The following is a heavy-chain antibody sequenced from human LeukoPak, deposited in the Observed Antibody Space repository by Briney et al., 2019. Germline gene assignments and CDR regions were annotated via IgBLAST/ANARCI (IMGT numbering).Heavy chain of an antibody. CDR3: ARERFHGSGAPKFDY. J-gene: IGHJ4*02. V-gene: IGHV3-21*01. Sequence: PGGSLRLSCAASGFTFSSYTMNWVRQAPGKGLELVSSISTSTTSIYYADSVKGRFTISRDNTKNSLYLQMNSLRVEDTAVYYCARERFHGSGAPKFDYWGQGTLVTVSS. D-gene: IGHD3-10*01. CDR1: GFTFSSYT. CDR2: ISTSTTSI.